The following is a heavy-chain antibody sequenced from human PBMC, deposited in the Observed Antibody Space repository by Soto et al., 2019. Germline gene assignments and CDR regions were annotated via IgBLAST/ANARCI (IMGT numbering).Heavy chain of an antibody. J-gene: IGHJ4*02. CDR3: ARHGERSFDQ. CDR1: GFTLNNYP. V-gene: IGHV3-23*01. Sequence: EVQLLESGGGLIHPGESLRLSCVASGFTLNNYPVSWVRQAPGKGLEWVSAGSSGSNTYYADSVKGRFTISRDNSKNTVYLQMNSLRVEDTAMYFCARHGERSFDQGGQGTLVTVSS. CDR2: GSSGSNT. D-gene: IGHD3-10*01.